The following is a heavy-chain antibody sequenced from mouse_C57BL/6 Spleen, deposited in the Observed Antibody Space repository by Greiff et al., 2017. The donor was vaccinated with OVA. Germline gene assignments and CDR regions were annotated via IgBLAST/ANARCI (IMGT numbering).Heavy chain of an antibody. CDR3: AIYYGNYHAMDY. D-gene: IGHD2-1*01. Sequence: QVQLQQSGAELVKPGASVKLSCKASGYTFTSYWMHWVKQRPGQGLEWIGMIHPNSGSTNYNEKFKSKATLTVDKSSSTAYMQLSSLTSEDSAVYYCAIYYGNYHAMDYWGQGTSVTVSS. CDR1: GYTFTSYW. J-gene: IGHJ4*01. V-gene: IGHV1-64*01. CDR2: IHPNSGST.